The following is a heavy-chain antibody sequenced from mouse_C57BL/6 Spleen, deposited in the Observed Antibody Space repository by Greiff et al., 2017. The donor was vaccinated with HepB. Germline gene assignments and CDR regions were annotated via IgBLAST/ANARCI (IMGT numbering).Heavy chain of an antibody. J-gene: IGHJ2*01. Sequence: VKLMESGPELVKPGASVKISCKASGYAFSSSWMNWVKQRPGKGLEWIGRIYPGDGDTNYNGKFKGKATLTADKSSSTAYMQLSSLTSEDSAVYFCARWGDYGNYDYWGQGTTLTVSS. CDR1: GYAFSSSW. V-gene: IGHV1-82*01. CDR2: IYPGDGDT. CDR3: ARWGDYGNYDY. D-gene: IGHD2-1*01.